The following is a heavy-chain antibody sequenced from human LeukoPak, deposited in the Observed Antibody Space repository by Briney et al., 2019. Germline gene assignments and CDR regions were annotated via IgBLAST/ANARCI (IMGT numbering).Heavy chain of an antibody. Sequence: PGGSLRLSCAASGFTFSRHGINWVRQAPGKGLEWVSGISPSGDITYYADSVKGRFTISRDNYKNTVNLQMNSLRAEDTAVYYCAKDDARGRFQHWGQGTLVSVSS. D-gene: IGHD2-2*01. V-gene: IGHV3-23*01. CDR2: ISPSGDIT. CDR3: AKDDARGRFQH. J-gene: IGHJ1*01. CDR1: GFTFSRHG.